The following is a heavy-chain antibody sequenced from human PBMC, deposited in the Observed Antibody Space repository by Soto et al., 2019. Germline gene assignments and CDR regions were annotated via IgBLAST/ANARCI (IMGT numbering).Heavy chain of an antibody. D-gene: IGHD6-19*01. CDR3: ARTESSGWSPRYGMDV. CDR2: ISGGVGST. Sequence: EVQLLESGGGLVQPGGSLRLSCAASGFTFNNYAMTWVRQAPGKGLEWVSGISGGVGSTYYADSLKGRFTITRDKSNNSLALQMNSMRAADTGVYYCARTESSGWSPRYGMDVWGQGATVTVS. CDR1: GFTFNNYA. V-gene: IGHV3-23*01. J-gene: IGHJ6*02.